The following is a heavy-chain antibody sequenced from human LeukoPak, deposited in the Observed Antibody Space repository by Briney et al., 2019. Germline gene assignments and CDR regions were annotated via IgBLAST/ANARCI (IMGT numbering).Heavy chain of an antibody. CDR3: ARGSGPADSSSWYRYYYYGMDV. CDR2: INTNTGNP. D-gene: IGHD6-13*01. Sequence: ASVKVSCKASGYTFTNYAMNWARQAPGQGLEWMGWINTNTGNPTYAQGFTGRFVLSLDTSVSTAYLQISSLRAEDTAVYYCARGSGPADSSSWYRYYYYGMDVWGQGTTVTVSS. J-gene: IGHJ6*02. CDR1: GYTFTNYA. V-gene: IGHV7-4-1*02.